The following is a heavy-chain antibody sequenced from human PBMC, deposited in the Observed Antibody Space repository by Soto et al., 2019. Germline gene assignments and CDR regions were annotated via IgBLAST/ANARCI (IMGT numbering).Heavy chain of an antibody. D-gene: IGHD6-13*01. CDR1: GFTFSSYS. CDR2: ISSSSSTI. Sequence: EVQLVESGGGLVQPGGSLRLSCAASGFTFSSYSMNWVRQAPGKGLEWVSYISSSSSTIYYADSVKGRFTISRDNAKNSLSLQMISLRAEDTAVYYCARHPERIAEIGWFDPWGQGTLVTVSS. V-gene: IGHV3-48*01. J-gene: IGHJ5*02. CDR3: ARHPERIAEIGWFDP.